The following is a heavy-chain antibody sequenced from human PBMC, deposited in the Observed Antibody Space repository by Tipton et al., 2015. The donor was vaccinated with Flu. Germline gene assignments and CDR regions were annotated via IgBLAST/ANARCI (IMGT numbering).Heavy chain of an antibody. V-gene: IGHV3-30*02. CDR2: IRHDGSDK. CDR3: AKDGWDTSGWYPFDY. J-gene: IGHJ4*02. D-gene: IGHD6-19*01. Sequence: QVQLVQSGGGVVQPGGSLRLSCAASGSMFSGYGMHWVRQAPGKGLEWVAFIRHDGSDKYYTESVKGRFAISRDNSKNALYLLISSLRPEDTAVYYCAKDGWDTSGWYPFDYWGQGTLVTVSA. CDR1: GSMFSGYG.